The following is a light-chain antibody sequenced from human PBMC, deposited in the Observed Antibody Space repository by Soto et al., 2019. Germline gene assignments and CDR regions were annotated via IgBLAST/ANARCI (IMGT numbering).Light chain of an antibody. CDR1: QIVSSF. V-gene: IGKV3-11*01. J-gene: IGKJ5*01. CDR2: DAS. CDR3: QHRSTGPPIT. Sequence: EIVLTQSPGTHSLSPGESSTLSCRASQIVSSFLAWYQQKPGQAPRLLIYDASNRATGIPARFSGSGSGTDFTLTISSLEPEDFAVYYCQHRSTGPPITFGQGTRLEIK.